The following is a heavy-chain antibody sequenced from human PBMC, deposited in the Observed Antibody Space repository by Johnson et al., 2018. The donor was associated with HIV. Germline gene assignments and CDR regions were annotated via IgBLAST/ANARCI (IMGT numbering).Heavy chain of an antibody. J-gene: IGHJ3*02. CDR2: ISYDGSDK. CDR3: ARGSRYTHDNDDVYLLQAFDI. V-gene: IGHV3-30*04. D-gene: IGHD3-16*01. Sequence: QVTLVESGGGLVKPGGSLRLSCAASGFTFSSYAMHWVRQAPAKGLEWVAVISYDGSDKYYAASVKGRFTISRDSSKNPLELKMNTLRADDTAVYYCARGSRYTHDNDDVYLLQAFDIWGQGTMVTVSS. CDR1: GFTFSSYA.